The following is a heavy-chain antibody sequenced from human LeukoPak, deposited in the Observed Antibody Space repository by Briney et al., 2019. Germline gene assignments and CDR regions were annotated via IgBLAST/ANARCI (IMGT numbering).Heavy chain of an antibody. D-gene: IGHD6-6*01. CDR3: ARGGDSSSSGRFDP. CDR1: GFTFSSYE. V-gene: IGHV3-48*03. Sequence: GGSLRLSCAASGFTFSSYEMNWVRQAPGKGLEWVSYISSSGSTIYYADSVKGRFTISRDNAKNSLYLQMNSLRAEDTAVYYCARGGDSSSSGRFDPWGQGTLVTVSS. J-gene: IGHJ5*02. CDR2: ISSSGSTI.